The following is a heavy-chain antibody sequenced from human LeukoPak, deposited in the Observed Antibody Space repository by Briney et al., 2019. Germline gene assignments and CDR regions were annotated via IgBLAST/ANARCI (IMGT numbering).Heavy chain of an antibody. Sequence: SETLSLTCTVSGGSISSSSYYWGWIRQPPGKGLEWIGEINHSGSTNYNPSLKSRVTISVDTSKNQFSLKLSSVTAADTAVYYCARGGDRGRIAARRGNWFDPWGQGTLVTVSS. CDR2: INHSGST. V-gene: IGHV4-39*07. CDR3: ARGGDRGRIAARRGNWFDP. CDR1: GGSISSSSYY. D-gene: IGHD6-6*01. J-gene: IGHJ5*02.